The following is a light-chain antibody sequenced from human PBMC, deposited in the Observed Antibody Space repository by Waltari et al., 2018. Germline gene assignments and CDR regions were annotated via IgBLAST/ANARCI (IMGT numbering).Light chain of an antibody. CDR2: GKH. CDR1: GSNIGAGYD. CDR3: QSYDRSLSVV. Sequence: QSALTQPPSVSGAPGQRVTISCTGSGSNIGAGYDVHWYQQFPGTVPKLLLSGKHNRPSGVPDRFSASKTGTSASLAITGLQAEDEADYYCQSYDRSLSVVFGGGTKLTVL. V-gene: IGLV1-40*01. J-gene: IGLJ2*01.